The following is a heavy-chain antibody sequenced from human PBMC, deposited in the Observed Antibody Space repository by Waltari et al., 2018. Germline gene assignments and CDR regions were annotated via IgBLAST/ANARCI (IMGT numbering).Heavy chain of an antibody. J-gene: IGHJ5*01. CDR1: GYLFTSYD. Sequence: QVQLVQSGAEVKKPGASVKVSCKASGYLFTSYDINWVRQATGQGLEWMGWMNANSGNTGYAQTFQGRITLTMNTSISTAYMELSSLRSDDTAVYYCARPQTISTSWLASWGQGTLVTVSA. CDR3: ARPQTISTSWLAS. D-gene: IGHD2-2*01. V-gene: IGHV1-8*02. CDR2: MNANSGNT.